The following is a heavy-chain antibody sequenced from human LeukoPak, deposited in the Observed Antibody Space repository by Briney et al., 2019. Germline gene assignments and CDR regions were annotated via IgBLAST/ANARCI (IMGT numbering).Heavy chain of an antibody. Sequence: PSETLSLTXTVSGYSISSGYYWGWIRQPPGKGLEWIGSIYHSGSTYYNPSLKSRVTISVDTSKNQFSLKLSSVTAADTAVYYCARETKNENYYYYYMDVWGKGTTVTVSS. J-gene: IGHJ6*03. CDR1: GYSISSGYY. CDR2: IYHSGST. V-gene: IGHV4-38-2*02. CDR3: ARETKNENYYYYYMDV. D-gene: IGHD1-1*01.